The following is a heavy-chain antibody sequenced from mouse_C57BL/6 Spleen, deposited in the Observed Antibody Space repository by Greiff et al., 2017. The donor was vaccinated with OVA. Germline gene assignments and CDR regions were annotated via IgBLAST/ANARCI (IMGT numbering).Heavy chain of an antibody. Sequence: QLKQPGAELVNPGSSVKLSCKASGYTFTSYWMHWVKQRPGQGLEWIGMIHPNSGSTNYNEKFKSKATLTVDKSSSTAYMQLSSLTSEDSAVYYCARGDLPGDPFAYWGQGTLVTVSA. V-gene: IGHV1-64*01. CDR1: GYTFTSYW. CDR2: IHPNSGST. J-gene: IGHJ3*01. D-gene: IGHD2-1*01. CDR3: ARGDLPGDPFAY.